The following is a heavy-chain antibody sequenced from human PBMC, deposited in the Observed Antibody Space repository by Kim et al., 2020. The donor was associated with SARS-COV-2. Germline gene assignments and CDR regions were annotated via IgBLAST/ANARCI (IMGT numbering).Heavy chain of an antibody. Sequence: GGSLRLSCAASGFTFSSYDMHWVRQATGKGLEWVSAIGTAGDTYYPGSVKGRFTISRENAKNSLYLQMNSLRAGDTAVYYCARGGPDYYDSSGYPFDYWGQGTLVTVSS. CDR1: GFTFSSYD. CDR3: ARGGPDYYDSSGYPFDY. D-gene: IGHD3-22*01. CDR2: IGTAGDT. J-gene: IGHJ4*02. V-gene: IGHV3-13*01.